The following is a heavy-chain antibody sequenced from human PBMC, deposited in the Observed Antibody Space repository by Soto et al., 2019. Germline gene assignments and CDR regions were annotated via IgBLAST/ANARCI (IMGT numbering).Heavy chain of an antibody. Sequence: QVQLVQSGAEVKKTGSSVKVSCKASGGTFSIDGFSWGRQAPGQGPEWIGGIIPILTTPNYAQKFQGRVTIVADKSPTTVYMELSSLKFEDTAVYYCATAVGIAPTGVDGMDVWGQGTSGTVSS. CDR1: GGTFSIDG. CDR2: IIPILTTP. CDR3: ATAVGIAPTGVDGMDV. V-gene: IGHV1-69*06. D-gene: IGHD2-8*01. J-gene: IGHJ6*02.